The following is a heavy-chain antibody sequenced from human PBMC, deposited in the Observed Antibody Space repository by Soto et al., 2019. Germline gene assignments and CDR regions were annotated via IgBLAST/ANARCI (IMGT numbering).Heavy chain of an antibody. Sequence: GGSLRLSYAGSGFTLSDHYIDWVRQAPGKGLEWVGRSRDKPQGYSTAYAASVKGRFTTSRDESKNSAYLQMNSLKTEDTAVYYCVRATYFSDSSGYTRCLDYWGQGTLVTAPQ. J-gene: IGHJ4*02. CDR1: GFTLSDHY. CDR2: SRDKPQGYST. D-gene: IGHD3-22*01. V-gene: IGHV3-72*01. CDR3: VRATYFSDSSGYTRCLDY.